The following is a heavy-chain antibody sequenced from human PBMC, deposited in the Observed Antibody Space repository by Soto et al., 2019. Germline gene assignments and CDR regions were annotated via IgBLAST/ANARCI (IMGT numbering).Heavy chain of an antibody. Sequence: QVHLPESGPGLVKPSETLSLTCAVSCVSIHNSHSCWGWIRQPPGKGLEFIANVYYSGGAHYNPSFKSRVTIPVDTATHQGTLRMSSGTAADTAVYFCGRVVEGATRHTDFDSWGQGTLVTVSS. V-gene: IGHV4-39*01. CDR3: GRVVEGATRHTDFDS. J-gene: IGHJ5*01. CDR2: VYYSGGA. CDR1: CVSIHNSHSC. D-gene: IGHD2-21*01.